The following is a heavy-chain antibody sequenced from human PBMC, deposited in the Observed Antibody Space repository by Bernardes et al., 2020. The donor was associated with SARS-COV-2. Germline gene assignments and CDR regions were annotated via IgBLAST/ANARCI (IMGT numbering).Heavy chain of an antibody. CDR2: ISNDGSIK. D-gene: IGHD1-7*01. CDR3: TRGLELELITWFDY. V-gene: IGHV3-30-3*01. Sequence: GALRLSCTASGFTFSSSAMDWVRQAPGKGPEWVAVISNDGSIKYYTDSVKGRFTISRDNSKNTLYLLMNSLRTDDTAVYYCTRGLELELITWFDYWGQGTLVTVSS. CDR1: GFTFSSSA. J-gene: IGHJ4*02.